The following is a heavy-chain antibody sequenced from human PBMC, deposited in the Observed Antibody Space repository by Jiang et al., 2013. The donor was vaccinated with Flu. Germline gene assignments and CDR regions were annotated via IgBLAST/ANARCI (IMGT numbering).Heavy chain of an antibody. Sequence: VQLLESGGGVVQPGRSLRLSCAASGFTFSSYAMHWVRQAPGKGLEWVAVISYDGSNKYYADSVKGRFTISRDNSKNTLYLQMNSLRAEDTAVYYCARDLEVAAGTGIDYVGPGNPG. V-gene: IGHV3-30*01. CDR2: ISYDGSNK. J-gene: IGHJ4*02. D-gene: IGHD6-13*01. CDR3: ARDLEVAAGTGIDY. CDR1: GFTFSSYA.